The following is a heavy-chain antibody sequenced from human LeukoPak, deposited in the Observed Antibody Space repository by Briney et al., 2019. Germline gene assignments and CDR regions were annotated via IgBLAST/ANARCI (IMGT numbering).Heavy chain of an antibody. D-gene: IGHD2-15*01. J-gene: IGHJ4*02. V-gene: IGHV3-23*01. CDR3: AREDGYCSGGNCYSYFDS. CDR2: ISGSGDST. CDR1: GFTFSSYA. Sequence: GGSLRLSCAASGFTFSSYAMSWVRQAPGKGLEWVSAISGSGDSTYYVDSVKGRFTITRDNTRNSLFLQMYSLRAEDTAVYFCAREDGYCSGGNCYSYFDSWGQGTLVTVSS.